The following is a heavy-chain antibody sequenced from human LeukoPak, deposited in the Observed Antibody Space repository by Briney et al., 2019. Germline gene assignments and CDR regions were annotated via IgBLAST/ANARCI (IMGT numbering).Heavy chain of an antibody. D-gene: IGHD5-12*01. Sequence: GGSLRLSCASSGFTFSSYWMSWARQAPGKGLQSVAYISQDVSHKSYVDSVKGRFTISRDNAKNSLHLEMNSLRAEDTALYYCARVGYNGWNFENWGQGTLVTVSS. J-gene: IGHJ4*02. CDR3: ARVGYNGWNFEN. CDR1: GFTFSSYW. V-gene: IGHV3-7*01. CDR2: ISQDVSHK.